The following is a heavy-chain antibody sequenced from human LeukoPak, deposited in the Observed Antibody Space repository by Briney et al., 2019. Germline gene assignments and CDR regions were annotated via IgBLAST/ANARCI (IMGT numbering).Heavy chain of an antibody. Sequence: ASVKVSCKASGYTFTSHDINWVRQATGQGPEWMGWMNPNSGNTGYAQKFQGRVTMTRDTSMNAAYMELHSLRSEDTAVYYCARGYSPSMRTIGNDYWGQGTLVTVSS. D-gene: IGHD1/OR15-1a*01. J-gene: IGHJ4*02. V-gene: IGHV1-8*01. CDR2: MNPNSGNT. CDR3: ARGYSPSMRTIGNDY. CDR1: GYTFTSHD.